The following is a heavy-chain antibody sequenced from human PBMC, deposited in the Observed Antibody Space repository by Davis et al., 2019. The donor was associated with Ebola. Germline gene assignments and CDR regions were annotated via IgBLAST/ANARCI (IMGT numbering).Heavy chain of an antibody. CDR3: ARSLRWLQLPYDY. CDR1: GGFVSSGGYS. CDR2: IYYSGST. J-gene: IGHJ4*02. V-gene: IGHV4-30-2*03. Sequence: MPSETLSLTCAVSGGFVSSGGYSWSWIRQPPGKGLEWIGSIYYSGSTYYNPSLKSRATISVDTSKNQFSLKLSSVTAADTAVYYCARSLRWLQLPYDYWGQGTLVTVSS. D-gene: IGHD5-24*01.